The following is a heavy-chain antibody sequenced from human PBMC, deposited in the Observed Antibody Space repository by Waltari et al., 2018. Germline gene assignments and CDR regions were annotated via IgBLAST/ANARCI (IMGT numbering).Heavy chain of an antibody. J-gene: IGHJ4*02. CDR1: GFTFRAHW. CDR2: IKEDGSET. CDR3: TRNALYYETNGPQRGGEY. V-gene: IGHV3-7*01. Sequence: EVQLVESGGGLVQPGGSLNLSCAASGFTFRAHWMAWVRQAPGKGLEWVAFIKEDGSETYWADSLKGRCTISRDNVNNSLYLQMNGLRAEDTAVYHCTRNALYYETNGPQRGGEYCGQGTLVTVSS. D-gene: IGHD3-22*01.